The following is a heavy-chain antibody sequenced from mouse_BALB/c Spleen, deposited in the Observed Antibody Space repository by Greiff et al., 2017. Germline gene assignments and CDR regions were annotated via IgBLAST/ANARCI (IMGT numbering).Heavy chain of an antibody. V-gene: IGHV2-9*02. J-gene: IGHJ2*01. Sequence: QVQLKQSGPGLVAPSPSLSITCTVSGFSLTSYGVHWVRQPPGKGLEWLGVIWAGGSTNYNSALMSRLSISKDNSKSQVFLKMNSLQTDDTAMYYCAREPYYDYAAGYFDYWGQGTTLTVSA. CDR2: IWAGGST. D-gene: IGHD2-4*01. CDR1: GFSLTSYG. CDR3: AREPYYDYAAGYFDY.